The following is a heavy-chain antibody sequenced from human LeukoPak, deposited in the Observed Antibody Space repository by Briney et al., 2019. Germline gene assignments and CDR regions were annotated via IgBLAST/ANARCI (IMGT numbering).Heavy chain of an antibody. V-gene: IGHV4-4*07. CDR1: GGSISSYY. D-gene: IGHD6-13*01. Sequence: SETLSLTCTVSGGSISSYYWSWIRQPAGKGLEWIGRIYTSGSTNYNPSLKSRVTMSVETSKNQFSLKLSSVPAADTAVYYCAREELQNSWYLGYWGQGTLVTVSS. CDR3: AREELQNSWYLGY. J-gene: IGHJ4*02. CDR2: IYTSGST.